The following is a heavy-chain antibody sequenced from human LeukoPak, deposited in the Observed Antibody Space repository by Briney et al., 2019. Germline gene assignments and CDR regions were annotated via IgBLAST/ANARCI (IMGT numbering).Heavy chain of an antibody. D-gene: IGHD3-9*01. Sequence: GASVKVSCKASRYTFTGYYMHWVRQAPGQGREWMGWINPNSGGTNYAQKFQGRVTMTRDTSISTAYMELSRLRSDDTAVYYCARDLPGPRYFDWFNPSPWGQGTLVTVSS. CDR3: ARDLPGPRYFDWFNPSP. V-gene: IGHV1-2*02. J-gene: IGHJ5*02. CDR1: RYTFTGYY. CDR2: INPNSGGT.